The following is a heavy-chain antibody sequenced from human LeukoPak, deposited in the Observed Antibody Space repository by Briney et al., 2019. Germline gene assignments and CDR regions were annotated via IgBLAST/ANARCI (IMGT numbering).Heavy chain of an antibody. CDR2: FDPEDGET. V-gene: IGHV1-24*01. Sequence: ASVKVSCKVSGYTLTELSMHWVRQAPGKGLEWMGGFDPEDGETIYAQKFQGRVTMTEDTSTDTAYMELSSLRSEDTAVYYCARVLWFGELLILDYWGQGTLVTVSS. CDR1: GYTLTELS. J-gene: IGHJ4*02. CDR3: ARVLWFGELLILDY. D-gene: IGHD3-10*01.